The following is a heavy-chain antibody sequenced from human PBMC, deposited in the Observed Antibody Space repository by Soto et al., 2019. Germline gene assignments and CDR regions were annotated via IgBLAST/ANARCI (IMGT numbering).Heavy chain of an antibody. CDR1: GGSISSGGYY. J-gene: IGHJ6*03. Sequence: QVQLQESGPGLVQPSQTLSLTCIVSGGSISSGGYYWSWIRQLPGKGLEWIGYIYYSGSTDYNPSLKSRATMSVDTSKMQFSLKLTSVTVADTAVYYCARVRMVRGYYFMDVWGKGTTITVSS. D-gene: IGHD3-10*01. V-gene: IGHV4-31*03. CDR2: IYYSGST. CDR3: ARVRMVRGYYFMDV.